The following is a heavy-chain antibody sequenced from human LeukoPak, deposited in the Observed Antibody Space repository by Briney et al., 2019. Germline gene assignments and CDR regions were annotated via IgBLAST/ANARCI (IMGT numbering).Heavy chain of an antibody. V-gene: IGHV3-48*03. CDR3: ARDRSGYSGYDFFDY. CDR1: GFTFSSFE. Sequence: GGSLRLSCAASGFTFSSFEMNWVRQAPGKGLEWVSYISISGSTIYYADSVKGRFTISRDNAKNSLYLQMNSLRAEETAVYYCARDRSGYSGYDFFDYWGQGALVTVSS. J-gene: IGHJ4*02. CDR2: ISISGSTI. D-gene: IGHD5-12*01.